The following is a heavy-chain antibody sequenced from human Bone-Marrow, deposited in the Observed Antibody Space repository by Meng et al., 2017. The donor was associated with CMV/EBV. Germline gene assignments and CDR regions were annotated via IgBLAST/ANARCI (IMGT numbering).Heavy chain of an antibody. D-gene: IGHD6-19*01. CDR1: CGTFSSYA. CDR2: IIPIFGTA. CDR3: ARLDTSIAVAGTGGGY. Sequence: SAKVYCKASCGTFSSYAISWVRQAPGQGLEWMGGIIPIFGTANYAQKFQGRVTITTDESTSTAYMELSSLRSEDTAVYYWARLDTSIAVAGTGGGYWGQGTLVTVSS. V-gene: IGHV1-69*05. J-gene: IGHJ4*02.